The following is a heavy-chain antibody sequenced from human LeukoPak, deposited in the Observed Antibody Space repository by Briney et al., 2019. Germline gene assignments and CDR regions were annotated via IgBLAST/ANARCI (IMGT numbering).Heavy chain of an antibody. J-gene: IGHJ3*02. CDR2: IIPIFGTA. Sequence: SVKVSCKASGGTFSSYAISWVRQAPGQGLEWMGGIIPIFGTANYARKFQGRVTITADESTSTAYMELSSLRSEDTAVYYCARVFRLTGYYWAFDIWGQGTMVTVSS. V-gene: IGHV1-69*13. CDR3: ARVFRLTGYYWAFDI. D-gene: IGHD3-9*01. CDR1: GGTFSSYA.